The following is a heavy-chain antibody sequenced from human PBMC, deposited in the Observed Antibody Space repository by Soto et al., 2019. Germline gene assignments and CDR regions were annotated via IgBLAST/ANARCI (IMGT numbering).Heavy chain of an antibody. V-gene: IGHV1-24*01. Sequence: GASVKVSCKVSGYTLTELSMHWVRQAPGKGLEWMGGFDPEDGETIYAQKFQGRATMTEDTSTDTAYMELSSLRSEDTAVYYCASPIQIVSYPVVVVTAKNYYYYGMDVWGQGTTVTVSS. D-gene: IGHD2-21*02. J-gene: IGHJ6*02. CDR1: GYTLTELS. CDR2: FDPEDGET. CDR3: ASPIQIVSYPVVVVTAKNYYYYGMDV.